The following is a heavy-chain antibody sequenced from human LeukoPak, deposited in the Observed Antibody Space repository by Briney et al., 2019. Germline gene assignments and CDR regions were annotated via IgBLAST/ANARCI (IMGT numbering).Heavy chain of an antibody. J-gene: IGHJ4*02. CDR2: IGGSGHST. D-gene: IGHD5-24*01. V-gene: IGHV3-23*01. CDR3: AKRVRDGYNSPIDY. CDR1: GFTFSDHA. Sequence: PGGSLRLSCAASGFTFSDHAMSWVRQAPGKGLEYVSEIGGSGHSTYYADSVQGRFTISRDNSKNTLYLQMNSLKAEDTAVYYCAKRVRDGYNSPIDYWGQGALVTVSS.